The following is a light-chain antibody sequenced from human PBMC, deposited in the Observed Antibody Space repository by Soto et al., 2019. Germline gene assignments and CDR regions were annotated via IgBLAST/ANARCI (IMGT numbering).Light chain of an antibody. CDR2: AAS. CDR1: HDVRTW. V-gene: IGKV1-12*01. CDR3: LQVKDMPLT. J-gene: IGKJ3*01. Sequence: IQMTQSPSSVSASIGETVTLTCRASHDVRTWLAWYQQIPGRAPKLLINAASKLQSGVPSRFSGSGSRTDFTLTISNLQPDDLGTYYCLQVKDMPLTFGTGTRVDLK.